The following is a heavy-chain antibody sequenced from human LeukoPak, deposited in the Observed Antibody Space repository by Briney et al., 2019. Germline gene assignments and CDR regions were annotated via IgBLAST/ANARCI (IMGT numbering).Heavy chain of an antibody. J-gene: IGHJ5*02. D-gene: IGHD6-6*01. CDR1: GYRFTSYW. CDR2: IYPGDSDT. Sequence: GESLKISFKGSGYRFTSYWIGWVRQMPGKGLEWMGIIYPGDSDTRYSPSFQGQVTISADKSISTAYLQWSSLKASDTAMYYCARRDDEEYSPFDPWGQGTLVTVSS. CDR3: ARRDDEEYSPFDP. V-gene: IGHV5-51*01.